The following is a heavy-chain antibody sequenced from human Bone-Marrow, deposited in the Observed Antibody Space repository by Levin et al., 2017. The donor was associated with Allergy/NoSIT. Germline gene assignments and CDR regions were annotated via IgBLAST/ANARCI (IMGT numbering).Heavy chain of an antibody. V-gene: IGHV1-8*01. CDR3: ARDAYHDFWSGYYTERGKHYYDGMDV. J-gene: IGHJ6*02. Sequence: ASVKVSCKASGYTFTSYDINWVRQATGQGLEWMGWMNPNSGNTGYAQKFQGRVTMTRNTSISTAYMELSSLRSEDTAVYYCARDAYHDFWSGYYTERGKHYYDGMDVWGQGTTVTVSS. CDR1: GYTFTSYD. D-gene: IGHD3-3*01. CDR2: MNPNSGNT.